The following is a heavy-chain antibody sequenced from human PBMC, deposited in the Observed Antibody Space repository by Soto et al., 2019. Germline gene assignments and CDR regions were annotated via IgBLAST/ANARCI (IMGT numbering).Heavy chain of an antibody. CDR2: IIPIFGTA. Sequence: SVKVSCKASXGTFSSYAISWVRQAPGQGLEWMGGIIPIFGTANYAQKFQGRVTITADESTSTAYMELSSLRSEDTAVYYCARGSRYFDWLLSPYYYYGMDVWGQGTTVTVSS. CDR1: XGTFSSYA. J-gene: IGHJ6*02. CDR3: ARGSRYFDWLLSPYYYYGMDV. V-gene: IGHV1-69*13. D-gene: IGHD3-9*01.